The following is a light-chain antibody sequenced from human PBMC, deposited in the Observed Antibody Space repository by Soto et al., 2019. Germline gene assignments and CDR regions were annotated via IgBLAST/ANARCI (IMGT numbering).Light chain of an antibody. CDR3: QQYDNRPPRT. Sequence: EGGMTQSPATRAVSPGERATLSCRASESVTFNLAWYQQKPGQAPRLLIYGASIRATGIPARFSGSGSGTEFTLTISGLQSEDFAVYYCQQYDNRPPRTFGQGTKVDIK. V-gene: IGKV3-15*01. CDR1: ESVTFN. CDR2: GAS. J-gene: IGKJ1*01.